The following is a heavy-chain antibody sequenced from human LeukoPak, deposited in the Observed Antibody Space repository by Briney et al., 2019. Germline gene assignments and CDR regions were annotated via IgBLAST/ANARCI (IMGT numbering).Heavy chain of an antibody. Sequence: SETLSLTCAVYGGSFSGYYWSWIRQPPGKGLEWIGEINHSGSTNYNPPLKSRVTISVDTSKNQFSLKLSSVTAADTAVYYCARRWYSYGPRAGNWFDRWGQGTLVSVSS. CDR1: GGSFSGYY. CDR3: ARRWYSYGPRAGNWFDR. V-gene: IGHV4-34*01. CDR2: INHSGST. J-gene: IGHJ5*02. D-gene: IGHD5-18*01.